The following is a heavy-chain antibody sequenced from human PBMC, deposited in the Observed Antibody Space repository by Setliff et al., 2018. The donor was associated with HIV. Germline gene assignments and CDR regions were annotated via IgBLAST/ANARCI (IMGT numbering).Heavy chain of an antibody. CDR2: IDREGSET. V-gene: IGHV3-7*01. Sequence: GGSLRLSCVASRFTFNDYWMSWVRQAPGKGLEWVANIDREGSETNYVDSVKGRFTISRDNARSSMYLQMNSLRAEDTAKYYCARKFRPGHGVDVWGQGTTVTVSS. J-gene: IGHJ6*02. CDR1: RFTFNDYW. D-gene: IGHD3-10*01. CDR3: ARKFRPGHGVDV.